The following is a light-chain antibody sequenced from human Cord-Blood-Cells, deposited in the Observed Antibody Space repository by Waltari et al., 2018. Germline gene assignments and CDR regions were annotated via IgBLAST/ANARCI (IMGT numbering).Light chain of an antibody. CDR1: QSISSW. V-gene: IGKV1-5*03. CDR3: QQYNSYSIT. CDR2: KAS. J-gene: IGKJ5*01. Sequence: DIQMPQSPSTLSASVGDRVTITCRASQSISSWFAWYQQKPGKAPKLLIYKASSLESGVPSRFSGSGSGTEFTLTISSLQPDDFATYYCQQYNSYSITFGQGTRLEIK.